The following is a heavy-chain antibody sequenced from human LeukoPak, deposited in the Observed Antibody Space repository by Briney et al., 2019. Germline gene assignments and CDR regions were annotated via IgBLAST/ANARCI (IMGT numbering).Heavy chain of an antibody. Sequence: ASVKVSCKASGYPFTGYYVHWVRQGPGQGLEWMGCINPDSGGANYAQKFQGRVTMTRDTSISTAYIELTSDDRAVYYCARAGTRGDFDYWGQGTLVIVSS. CDR3: ARAGTRGDFDY. V-gene: IGHV1-2*02. CDR2: INPDSGGA. D-gene: IGHD1-14*01. CDR1: GYPFTGYY. J-gene: IGHJ4*02.